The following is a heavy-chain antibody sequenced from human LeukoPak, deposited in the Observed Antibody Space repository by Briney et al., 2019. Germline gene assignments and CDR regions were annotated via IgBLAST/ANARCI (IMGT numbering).Heavy chain of an antibody. V-gene: IGHV3-30*03. CDR3: AREEEFSRYTDYYYYIDV. CDR1: GFTFSSYG. CDR2: ISYDGRNK. Sequence: PGRSLRLSCAASGFTFSSYGMHWVRQAPGKGLEWVAVISYDGRNKYYADSVKGRFTISRDNAKNSLYLQMNSVRAEDTAVYYCAREEEFSRYTDYYYYIDVWGKGTTVTVSS. J-gene: IGHJ6*03. D-gene: IGHD1-1*01.